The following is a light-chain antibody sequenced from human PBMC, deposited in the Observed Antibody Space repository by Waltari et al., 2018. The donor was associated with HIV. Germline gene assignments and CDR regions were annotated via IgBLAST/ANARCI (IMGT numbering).Light chain of an antibody. Sequence: SDLTQPPSVSVSPGQTASITCSGEVLSKQFGYWYQHKKGQAPVLLIYKDTMRASGIPERFSVTTSRTTVTLTISEVQAEDEADYYCQSADTSGTMDIVGGGTKL. J-gene: IGLJ2*01. CDR2: KDT. V-gene: IGLV3-25*03. CDR3: QSADTSGTMDI. CDR1: VLSKQF.